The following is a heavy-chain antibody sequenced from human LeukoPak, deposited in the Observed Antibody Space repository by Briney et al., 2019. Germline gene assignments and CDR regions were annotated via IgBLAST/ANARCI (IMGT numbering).Heavy chain of an antibody. J-gene: IGHJ3*02. CDR1: GFTFSSYE. Sequence: GGSLRLSCAASGFTFSSYEMNWVRQAPGKGLEWVSYIRSSASTIYYTDFVKGRFTISRDNAKNSLYLQMNSLRAEDTAVYYWARDAGYSSGWYLAFDIWGQGTMVTVSS. V-gene: IGHV3-48*03. CDR3: ARDAGYSSGWYLAFDI. CDR2: IRSSASTI. D-gene: IGHD6-19*01.